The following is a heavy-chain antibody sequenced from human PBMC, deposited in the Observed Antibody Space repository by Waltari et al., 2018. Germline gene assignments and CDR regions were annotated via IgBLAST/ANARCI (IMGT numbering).Heavy chain of an antibody. Sequence: QLQLQESGPGLVKPSETLSLTCTVSGGSISSSSYYWGWIRQPPGKGLEWSGSLYYSGSTYPNPSLKSRVTISVDTSKNQFSLRLSSVTAADTAGYYWAGEPRPNWGSGAFDIWGQGTLVTVSS. D-gene: IGHD7-27*01. CDR2: LYYSGST. J-gene: IGHJ3*02. V-gene: IGHV4-39*07. CDR1: GGSISSSSYY. CDR3: AGEPRPNWGSGAFDI.